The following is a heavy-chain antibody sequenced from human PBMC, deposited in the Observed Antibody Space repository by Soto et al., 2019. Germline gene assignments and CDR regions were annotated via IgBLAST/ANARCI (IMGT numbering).Heavy chain of an antibody. CDR3: AKGGCSSTSCYGIYYGMDV. CDR2: ISYDGSNK. Sequence: QVQLVESGGGVVQPGRSLRLSCAASGFTFSSYGMHWVRQAPGKGLEWVAVISYDGSNKYYADSVKGRFTISRDNSMNTLYLQMNSLRAEDTAVYYCAKGGCSSTSCYGIYYGMDVWGQGTTVTVSS. CDR1: GFTFSSYG. D-gene: IGHD2-2*01. J-gene: IGHJ6*02. V-gene: IGHV3-30*18.